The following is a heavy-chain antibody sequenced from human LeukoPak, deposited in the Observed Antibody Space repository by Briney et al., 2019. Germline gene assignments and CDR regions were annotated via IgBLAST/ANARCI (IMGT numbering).Heavy chain of an antibody. Sequence: GGSLRLSCAASGYTFSSYDMSWVRHAPGRGLEWVSPISGNGGRTYYADSVKGRFNLSRDNSSNTLYLQMNSQRAEQTVVYSCAETHNVDGYNYQNAVDIWGQGTLVTVSS. V-gene: IGHV3-23*01. CDR3: AETHNVDGYNYQNAVDI. D-gene: IGHD5-24*01. CDR1: GYTFSSYD. CDR2: ISGNGGRT. J-gene: IGHJ3*02.